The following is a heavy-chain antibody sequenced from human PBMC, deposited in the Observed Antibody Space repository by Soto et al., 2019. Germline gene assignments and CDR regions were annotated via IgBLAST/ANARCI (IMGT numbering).Heavy chain of an antibody. CDR3: ARSSHKESWFDP. CDR2: IHASGNT. J-gene: IGHJ5*02. V-gene: IGHV4-4*07. CDR1: GGSLNNFY. Sequence: LSLTCSVSGGSLNNFYWNWIRQTAVKGLEWIGRIHASGNTNYNPSLKSRATLSVDMSKNQFSLKVRSVTAADTAVYYCARSSHKESWFDPWGQGTLVTVSS. D-gene: IGHD6-19*01.